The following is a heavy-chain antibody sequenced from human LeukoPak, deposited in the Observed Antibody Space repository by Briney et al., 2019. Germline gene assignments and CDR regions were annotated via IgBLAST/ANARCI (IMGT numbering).Heavy chain of an antibody. CDR1: GFTFSTYA. CDR3: AKNSDYGDYLVN. J-gene: IGHJ4*02. CDR2: ISGSGGGT. D-gene: IGHD4-17*01. V-gene: IGHV3-23*01. Sequence: GGSLRLSCAASGFTFSTYAMSWVRQAAGKGLEWVSLISGSGGGTYYADSVKGRFTISRDNSKNTLYLQLNSLRVEDTAVYYCAKNSDYGDYLVNWGQGTLVTVSS.